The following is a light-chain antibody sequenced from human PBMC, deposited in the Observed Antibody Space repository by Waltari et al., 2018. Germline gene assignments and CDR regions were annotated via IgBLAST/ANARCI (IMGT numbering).Light chain of an antibody. CDR1: SSDVGGYNY. CDR3: SSYTSSSTLV. J-gene: IGLJ3*02. Sequence: QSALTQPASVSGSPGQSITISCTGTSSDVGGYNYVSWYQQHPGKAPKLMIYDVTKRPPVVSNRFSVSKSGNTASLAISGLQAEDEADYYCSSYTSSSTLVFGGGTKLTVL. V-gene: IGLV2-14*03. CDR2: DVT.